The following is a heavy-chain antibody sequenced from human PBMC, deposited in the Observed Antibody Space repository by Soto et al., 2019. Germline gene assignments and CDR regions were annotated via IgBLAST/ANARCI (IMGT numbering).Heavy chain of an antibody. Sequence: EVQLVESGGGLVQPGRSLRLSCAASGFSFDEYAMHWVRQAPGKGLEWVSGISWNSGTMGYGDSVRGRFTISRDNAKNSLYLQMNSLRAEDTALYYCAKEFCSSARCLTYSYMDVWGKGTTVTVSS. J-gene: IGHJ6*03. CDR1: GFSFDEYA. CDR2: ISWNSGTM. D-gene: IGHD2-2*01. CDR3: AKEFCSSARCLTYSYMDV. V-gene: IGHV3-9*01.